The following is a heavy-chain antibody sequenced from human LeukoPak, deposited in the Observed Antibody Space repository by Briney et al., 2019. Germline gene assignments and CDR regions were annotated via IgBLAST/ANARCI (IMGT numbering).Heavy chain of an antibody. V-gene: IGHV4-59*12. D-gene: IGHD6-6*01. Sequence: SETLSLTCTVSGGSISSYYWSWIRQPPGKGLEWIGYIYYSGSTNYNPSLKSRVTISVDTSKNQFSLKLSSVTAADTAVYYCARDRFEYPYYYYGMDVWGQGTTVTVSS. CDR3: ARDRFEYPYYYYGMDV. J-gene: IGHJ6*02. CDR1: GGSISSYY. CDR2: IYYSGST.